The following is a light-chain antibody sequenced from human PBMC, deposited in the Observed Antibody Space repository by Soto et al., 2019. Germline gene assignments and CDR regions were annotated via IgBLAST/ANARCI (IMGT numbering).Light chain of an antibody. CDR2: GAS. J-gene: IGKJ5*01. Sequence: EIVMTQSPATLSVSPGERATLSCRASQSVSSNLAWYQQKPGQAPRLLIYGASTKAAGLPARFRGSGSGTEFTLTICCLQSEDFAVYYCQQDKNWPPITFGHGTRLEIK. V-gene: IGKV3-15*01. CDR3: QQDKNWPPIT. CDR1: QSVSSN.